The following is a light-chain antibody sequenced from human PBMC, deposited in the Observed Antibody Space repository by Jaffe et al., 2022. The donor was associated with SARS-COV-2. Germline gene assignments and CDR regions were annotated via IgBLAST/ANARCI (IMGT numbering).Light chain of an antibody. J-gene: IGLJ2*01. CDR1: TSNIGSNV. V-gene: IGLV1-44*01. CDR2: GSY. CDR3: AAWDDSLSGVI. Sequence: QSVLTQPPSASGTPGQRVTMSCSGSTSNIGSNVVDWYQQLPGTAPKLLIYGSYRRSSGVPDRFSGSKSGTSASLAISGLQSEDEADYYCAAWDDSLSGVIFGGGTKLTVL.